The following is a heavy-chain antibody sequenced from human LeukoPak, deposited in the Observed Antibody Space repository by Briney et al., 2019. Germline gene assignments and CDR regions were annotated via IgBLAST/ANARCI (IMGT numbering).Heavy chain of an antibody. Sequence: SETLSLTCAVYGGSFSGYYWSWLRQPPGKGLEWIGEINHSGSTNYNPSPKSRVTISVDTSKNQFSLKLSSLTAADTAVYYCARRDDSSGYHKIFDYWGPGTLVTVSS. CDR2: INHSGST. D-gene: IGHD3-22*01. J-gene: IGHJ4*02. CDR1: GGSFSGYY. V-gene: IGHV4-34*01. CDR3: ARRDDSSGYHKIFDY.